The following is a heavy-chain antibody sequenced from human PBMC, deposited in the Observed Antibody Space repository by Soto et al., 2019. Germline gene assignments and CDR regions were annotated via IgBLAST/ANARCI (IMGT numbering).Heavy chain of an antibody. CDR2: MKSKTDAGTT. CDR3: LTERGAGSNNGYSRSTH. CDR1: GFTFANAW. J-gene: IGHJ4*02. D-gene: IGHD2-15*01. Sequence: EVQLVESGGGLVKPGESLKLSCATSGFTFANAWMSWLRQAPGKGLEWVGRMKSKTDAGTTEVAAPVQGRFSSSKDESNNTWYKHKTKVKVQDNAMYACLTERGAGSNNGYSRSTHWGQGTLVTVSS. V-gene: IGHV3-15*01.